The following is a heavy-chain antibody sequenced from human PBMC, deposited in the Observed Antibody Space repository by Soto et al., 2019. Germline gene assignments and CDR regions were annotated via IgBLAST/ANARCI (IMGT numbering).Heavy chain of an antibody. CDR3: ARVRRYYYYAMDV. CDR2: MFYSGRP. Sequence: QVQLQESGPGLVKPSQTLSLTCTVSGGSISDSDYYWGWIRQPPGKGLEWIGYMFYSGRPYSNPSLQRRITISVDTPKNQFSLKLTSVTAADTAVYYCARVRRYYYYAMDVWGQGTTVTVSS. J-gene: IGHJ6*02. CDR1: GGSISDSDYY. V-gene: IGHV4-30-4*01.